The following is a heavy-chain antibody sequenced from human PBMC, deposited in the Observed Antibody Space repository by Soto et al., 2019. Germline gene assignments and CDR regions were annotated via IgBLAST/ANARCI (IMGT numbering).Heavy chain of an antibody. V-gene: IGHV3-53*01. D-gene: IGHD1-26*01. Sequence: EVQLVESGGGLIQPGGSLRLSCAASGFTVSSNYMSWLRQAPGQGLEWVSVIYSGGSTYYADSVKGRFTISSDNSKNTLYRHMTSLRAEDTAVYYCARESGDGHGFDYWGKGTLVTFAS. CDR2: IYSGGST. J-gene: IGHJ4*02. CDR3: ARESGDGHGFDY. CDR1: GFTVSSNY.